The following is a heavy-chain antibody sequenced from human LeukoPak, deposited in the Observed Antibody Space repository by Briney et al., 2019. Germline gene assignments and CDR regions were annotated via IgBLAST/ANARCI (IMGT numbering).Heavy chain of an antibody. Sequence: QPGGSLRLSCAASGFTFSSYAMSWVRQAPGKGLEWVSAISGSGGSTYYADSVKGRFTISRDNSKNTLYLQMNSLRAEDTAVYYCASAPRRYYYDSSGYYYFDYWGQGTLVTVSS. CDR2: ISGSGGST. J-gene: IGHJ4*02. V-gene: IGHV3-23*01. CDR3: ASAPRRYYYDSSGYYYFDY. D-gene: IGHD3-22*01. CDR1: GFTFSSYA.